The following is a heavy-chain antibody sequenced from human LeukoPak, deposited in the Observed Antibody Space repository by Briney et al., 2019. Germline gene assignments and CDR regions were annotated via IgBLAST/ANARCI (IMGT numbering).Heavy chain of an antibody. Sequence: GGSLTLSCAASGFTFSSYGMYWLRQAPGKGLEWVAFIGYDGSNKYYADSVKGRFTVSRDNSKNTLYLQMKSLRAGETAVYYCAKGGGYEAQYYYYYLDVGGKGTTVTIS. CDR3: AKGGGYEAQYYYYYLDV. J-gene: IGHJ6*03. CDR2: IGYDGSNK. CDR1: GFTFSSYG. V-gene: IGHV3-30*02. D-gene: IGHD5-12*01.